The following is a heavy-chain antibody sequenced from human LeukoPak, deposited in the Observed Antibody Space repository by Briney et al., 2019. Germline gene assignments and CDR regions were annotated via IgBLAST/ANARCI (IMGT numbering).Heavy chain of an antibody. D-gene: IGHD3-22*01. J-gene: IGHJ3*02. CDR3: ARHLDSSGYDAFDI. CDR2: IYYSGST. CDR1: GGSISSYY. Sequence: SETLSLTCTVSGGSISSYYWSWIRQPPGKGLEWIGYIYYSGSTNYNPSLTSRVTISVETSKNQFSLKLSSVTAADTAAYYCARHLDSSGYDAFDIWGEGTVVTVSS. V-gene: IGHV4-59*08.